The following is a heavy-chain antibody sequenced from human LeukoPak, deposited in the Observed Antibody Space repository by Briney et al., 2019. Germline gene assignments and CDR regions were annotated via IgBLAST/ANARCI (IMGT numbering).Heavy chain of an antibody. J-gene: IGHJ4*02. Sequence: GASVKVSCKASGYTFTSYYMHWVRQAPGQGLEWMGIINPSGGSTSYAQKLQGRVTMTRDTSTSTVYMELSSLRSEDTAVYYCARRMAVAGTTLGFDYWGQGTLVTVSS. V-gene: IGHV1-46*01. CDR1: GYTFTSYY. D-gene: IGHD6-19*01. CDR3: ARRMAVAGTTLGFDY. CDR2: INPSGGST.